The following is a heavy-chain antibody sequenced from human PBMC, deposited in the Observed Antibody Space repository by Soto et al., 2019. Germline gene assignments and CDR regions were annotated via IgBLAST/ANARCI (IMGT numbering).Heavy chain of an antibody. CDR3: AREEESVGSPPSGFHP. Sequence: PGGSLRLSCVGSGFTFGKYWMDWLRQTPGKGLEWVANIKQGGSEKFYVDSVRGRFTISRDNAKNSVYLEMNRLRDEDTGVYYCAREEESVGSPPSGFHPWGQGVQVTVSS. V-gene: IGHV3-7*03. D-gene: IGHD3-10*01. CDR1: GFTFGKYW. J-gene: IGHJ5*02. CDR2: IKQGGSEK.